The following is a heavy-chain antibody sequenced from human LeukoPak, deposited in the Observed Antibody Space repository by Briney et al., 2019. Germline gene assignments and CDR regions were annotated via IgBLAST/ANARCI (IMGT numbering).Heavy chain of an antibody. V-gene: IGHV4-39*07. CDR1: GGSISSSSYY. D-gene: IGHD3-9*01. J-gene: IGHJ4*02. CDR3: ARGYFDWLPDY. CDR2: IYYSGST. Sequence: SETLSLTCTVSGGSISSSSYYWGWIRQPPGKGLEWIGSIYYSGSTYYNPSLKSRVTISVDTSKNQFSLKLSSVTAADTAVYYCARGYFDWLPDYWGQGTLVTVSS.